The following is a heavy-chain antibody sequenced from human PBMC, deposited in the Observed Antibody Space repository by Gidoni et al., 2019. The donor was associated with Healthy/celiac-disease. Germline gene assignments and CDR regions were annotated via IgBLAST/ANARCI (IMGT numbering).Heavy chain of an antibody. V-gene: IGHV3-9*01. D-gene: IGHD3-22*01. CDR3: AKDIKYYYDSSGFDY. CDR2: ISWNSGSI. CDR1: GFTFDDYA. J-gene: IGHJ4*02. Sequence: EVQLVESGGGLVQPGRSLRLSCAASGFTFDDYAMLWVRQAPGKGLEWVSGISWNSGSIGYADSVKGRFTISRDNAKNSLYLQMNSLRAEDTALYYCAKDIKYYYDSSGFDYWGQGTLVTVSS.